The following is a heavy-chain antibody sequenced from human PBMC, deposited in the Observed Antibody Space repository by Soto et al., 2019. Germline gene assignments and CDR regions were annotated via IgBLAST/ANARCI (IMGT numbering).Heavy chain of an antibody. CDR1: GFTFSSYS. V-gene: IGHV3-48*01. CDR2: ISSSSSTI. CDR3: ARGFRGYSYDLSDY. D-gene: IGHD5-18*01. Sequence: GGSLRLSSAASGFTFSSYSMNWVRQAPGKGLEWVSYISSSSSTIYYADSVKGRFTISRDNSKNTLYLQMNSLRAEDTAVYYCARGFRGYSYDLSDYWGQGTLVTVSS. J-gene: IGHJ4*02.